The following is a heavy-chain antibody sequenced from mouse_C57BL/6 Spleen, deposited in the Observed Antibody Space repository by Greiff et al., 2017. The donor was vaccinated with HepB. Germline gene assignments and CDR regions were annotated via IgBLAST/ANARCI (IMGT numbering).Heavy chain of an antibody. Sequence: VQLQQSGPELVKPGASVKIPCKASGYTFTDYNMDWVKQSHGKSLEWIGDINPNNGGTIYNQKFKGKATLTVDKSSSTAYMELRSLTSEDTAVYYCARRVVFNWYCDVWGTGTTVTVSS. CDR1: GYTFTDYN. CDR2: INPNNGGT. J-gene: IGHJ1*03. CDR3: ARRVVFNWYCDV. V-gene: IGHV1-18*01.